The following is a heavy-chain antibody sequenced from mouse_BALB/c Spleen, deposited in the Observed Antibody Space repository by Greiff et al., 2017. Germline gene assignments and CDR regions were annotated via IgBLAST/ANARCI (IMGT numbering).Heavy chain of an antibody. CDR3: ARDQGGSHFDY. CDR1: GFSLTSYG. CDR2: IWAGGST. D-gene: IGHD3-2*02. Sequence: QVQLKQSGPGLVAPSQSLSITCTVSGFSLTSYGVHWVRQPPGKGLEWLGVIWAGGSTNYNSALMSRLSISKDNSKSQVFLKMNSLQTDDTAMYYCARDQGGSHFDYWGQGTTLTVSS. J-gene: IGHJ2*01. V-gene: IGHV2-9*02.